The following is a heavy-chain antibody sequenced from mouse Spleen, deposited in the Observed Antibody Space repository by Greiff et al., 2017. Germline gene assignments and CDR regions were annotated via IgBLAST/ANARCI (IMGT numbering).Heavy chain of an antibody. Sequence: EVKLVESGGGLVKPGGSLKLSCAASGFTFSSYAMSWVRQTPEKRLEWVATISSGGSYTYYPDSVKGRFTISRDNAKNTLYLQMSSLRSEDTAMYYCARQDYRYYYYAMDYWGQGTSVTVSS. J-gene: IGHJ4*01. D-gene: IGHD2-14*01. V-gene: IGHV5-9-3*01. CDR1: GFTFSSYA. CDR2: ISSGGSYT. CDR3: ARQDYRYYYYAMDY.